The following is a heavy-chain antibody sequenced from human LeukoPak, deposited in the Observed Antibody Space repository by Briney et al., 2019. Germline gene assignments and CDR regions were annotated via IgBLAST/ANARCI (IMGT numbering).Heavy chain of an antibody. V-gene: IGHV3-23*01. CDR2: ISGSGGST. J-gene: IGHJ4*02. CDR1: GFTFSSYG. D-gene: IGHD5-12*01. CDR3: ATSKRGYSGYGPFDY. Sequence: GGSLRLSCAASGFTFSSYGVSWVRQAPGKGLEWVSGISGSGGSTYYADSVKGRFTISRDNSKNTLYLKMNSLRAEDPAVYYCATSKRGYSGYGPFDYWGQGTLVTVSS.